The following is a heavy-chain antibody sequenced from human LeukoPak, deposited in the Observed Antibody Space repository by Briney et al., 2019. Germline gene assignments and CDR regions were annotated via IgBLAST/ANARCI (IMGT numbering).Heavy chain of an antibody. D-gene: IGHD3-22*01. CDR1: GYTFTSYG. J-gene: IGHJ4*02. Sequence: ASVKVSCKASGYTFTSYGISWVRQAPGQGLEWMGWISAYNGNTNYAQKLQGRVTMTTDTSTSTAYMELRSLRSDDTAVYYCARDQVQYYDSSGYSSRFDYWGQGTLVTVSS. V-gene: IGHV1-18*01. CDR2: ISAYNGNT. CDR3: ARDQVQYYDSSGYSSRFDY.